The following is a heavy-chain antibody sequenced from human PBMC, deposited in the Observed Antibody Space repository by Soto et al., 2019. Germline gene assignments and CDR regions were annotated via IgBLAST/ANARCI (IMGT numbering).Heavy chain of an antibody. CDR3: AKDVRGYYYGMDV. V-gene: IGHV3-30*18. J-gene: IGHJ6*02. Sequence: QVQLVESGGGVVQPGRSLRLSCAASGFTFSSYGMHWVRQAPGKGLEWVAVISYDGSNKYYADSVKGRFTITRDNSKNTLYLQMNSLRAEDTAVYYCAKDVRGYYYGMDVWGLGTTVTVSS. CDR1: GFTFSSYG. CDR2: ISYDGSNK.